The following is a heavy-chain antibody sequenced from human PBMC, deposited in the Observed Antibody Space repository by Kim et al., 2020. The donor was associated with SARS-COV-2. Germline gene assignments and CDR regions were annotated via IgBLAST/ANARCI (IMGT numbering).Heavy chain of an antibody. CDR3: ARRMAATGRTGYWFDP. Sequence: ASVKVSCKTSGYTFTNYGLTWVRQAPGQGLEWMGWISVHNGNTNFAQKLQGRVTMTTDTSTSTGYLELRSLRSDDTAVYYCARRMAATGRTGYWFDPWGQGTLVTVSS. CDR1: GYTFTNYG. J-gene: IGHJ5*02. CDR2: ISVHNGNT. V-gene: IGHV1-18*01. D-gene: IGHD6-13*01.